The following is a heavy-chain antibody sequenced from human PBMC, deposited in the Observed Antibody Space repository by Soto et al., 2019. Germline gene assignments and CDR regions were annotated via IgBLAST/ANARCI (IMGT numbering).Heavy chain of an antibody. V-gene: IGHV5-51*01. D-gene: IGHD6-13*01. CDR3: ARHKKWYEFAAAGTDPYYYYMDV. CDR2: IYPGDSDT. CDR1: GYSFTSYW. Sequence: GESLKISCKGSGYSFTSYWIGWVRQMPGKGLEWMGIIYPGDSDTRYSPSFQGQVTISADKSISTAYLQWSSLKASDTAMYYCARHKKWYEFAAAGTDPYYYYMDVWGKGTTVTVSS. J-gene: IGHJ6*03.